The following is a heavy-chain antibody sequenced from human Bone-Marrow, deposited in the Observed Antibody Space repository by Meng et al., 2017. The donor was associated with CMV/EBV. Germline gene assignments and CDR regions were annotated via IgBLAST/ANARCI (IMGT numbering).Heavy chain of an antibody. D-gene: IGHD5/OR15-5a*01. CDR3: ARVRGSVRGVYYYYGMDV. CDR2: INSDGSST. Sequence: SLKISWAASGSTLGSYWMHWVRQAPGKGLVWVSRINSDGSSTSYADSVKGRFTISRDNAKNTLYLQMNSLRAEDTAVYYCARVRGSVRGVYYYYGMDVWGQGTTVTVSS. J-gene: IGHJ6*02. V-gene: IGHV3-74*01. CDR1: GSTLGSYW.